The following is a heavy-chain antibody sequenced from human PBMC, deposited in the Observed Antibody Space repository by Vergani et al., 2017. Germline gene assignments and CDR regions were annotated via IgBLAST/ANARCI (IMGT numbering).Heavy chain of an antibody. CDR1: GGSISSYY. J-gene: IGHJ4*02. CDR3: ARGGYYYGAGSNSYFDY. Sequence: QVQLQESGPGLVKPSETLSLTCTVSGGSISSYYRSWLRQPPGKGLEWIGHIYYSGSANYNPSLKSRATISGDTSKNQYSLKLSSVTAADTAVYYCARGGYYYGAGSNSYFDYWGQGTLVTVSS. D-gene: IGHD3-10*01. V-gene: IGHV4-59*01. CDR2: IYYSGSA.